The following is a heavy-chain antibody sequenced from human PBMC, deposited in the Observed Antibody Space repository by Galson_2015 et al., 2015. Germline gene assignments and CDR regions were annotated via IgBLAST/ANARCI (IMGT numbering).Heavy chain of an antibody. D-gene: IGHD3-3*01. CDR2: ISSSGSTI. V-gene: IGHV3-48*03. Sequence: SLRLSCAASGFTFSSYEMNWVRQAPGKGLEWVSYISSSGSTIYYADSVKGRFTISRDNAKNSLYLQMNSLRAEDTAVYYCARTLSAGYDVWSGSLYYYYGMDGWGQATTVTVSS. J-gene: IGHJ6*02. CDR1: GFTFSSYE. CDR3: ARTLSAGYDVWSGSLYYYYGMDG.